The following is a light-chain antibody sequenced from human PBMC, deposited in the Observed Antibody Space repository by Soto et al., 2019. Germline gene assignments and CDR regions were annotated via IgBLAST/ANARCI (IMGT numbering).Light chain of an antibody. CDR3: SSYTSSSTLV. CDR2: DVS. V-gene: IGLV2-14*01. CDR1: NSDVGAYNY. Sequence: QSALTQRASVSGSPGQSVTISCTGTNSDVGAYNYVSWYQQHPGKAPKLLIYDVSNRPSGVSNRFSGSKSGNTASLTISGLQAEDESDYYCSSYTSSSTLVFGGGTKLTVL. J-gene: IGLJ2*01.